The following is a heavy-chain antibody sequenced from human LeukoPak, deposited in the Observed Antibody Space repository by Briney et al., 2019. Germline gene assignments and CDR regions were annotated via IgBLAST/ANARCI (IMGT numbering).Heavy chain of an antibody. Sequence: GGSLRLSCAASGFTFNNYAMDWVRQAPGKGLEWVSLISRSGATKYYADSVKGRFTISRDNSRNTLYLQMTSLRAEDTAVYYCARDPGDRWFFDLWGRGTLVTVSS. CDR3: ARDPGDRWFFDL. CDR2: ISRSGATK. V-gene: IGHV3-23*01. CDR1: GFTFNNYA. J-gene: IGHJ2*01. D-gene: IGHD7-27*01.